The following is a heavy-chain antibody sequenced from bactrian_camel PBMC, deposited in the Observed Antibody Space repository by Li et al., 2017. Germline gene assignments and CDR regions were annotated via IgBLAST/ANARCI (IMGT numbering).Heavy chain of an antibody. D-gene: IGHD4*01. Sequence: DVQLVESGGGLVQPGGSLRLSCAASGFAFSSYGMMWVRQAPGKGLEWVSTIVSDDYSTYNQSSVKGRFTISRDNAKNTLYLQMNSLKTEDTAVYYCAIPPWSDYRVPPYEYNYWGQGTQVTVS. CDR2: IVSDDYST. CDR3: AIPPWSDYRVPPYEYNY. V-gene: IGHV3S31*01. CDR1: GFAFSSYG. J-gene: IGHJ4*01.